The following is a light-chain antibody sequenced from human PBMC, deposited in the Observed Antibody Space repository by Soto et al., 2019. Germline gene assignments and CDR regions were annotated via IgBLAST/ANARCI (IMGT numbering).Light chain of an antibody. CDR2: VNSDGSH. CDR1: SGHSDRA. V-gene: IGLV4-69*02. CDR3: QTWGTDRGV. J-gene: IGLJ3*02. Sequence: QLVLTQPPSASASLGASVKLTCTLSSGHSDRAIAWHQQQPEKGPRYLMKVNSDGSHFKGDGIPDRFSGSSSGAERYLIISTLQPEDEADYHCQTWGTDRGVFGAGTQLTVL.